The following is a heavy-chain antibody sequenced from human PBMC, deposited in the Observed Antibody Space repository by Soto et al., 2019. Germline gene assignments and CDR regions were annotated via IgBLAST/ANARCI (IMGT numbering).Heavy chain of an antibody. CDR2: ISYDGSNK. D-gene: IGHD3-10*01. V-gene: IGHV3-30-3*01. J-gene: IGHJ4*02. Sequence: GGSLRLSCAASGFTFSSYAMHWVRQAPGKGLEWVAVISYDGSNKYYADSVKGRFTISRDNSKNTLYLQMNSLRAEDTAVYYCARGLKIFPRSGSYYAPFDYWGQGTLVTVSS. CDR1: GFTFSSYA. CDR3: ARGLKIFPRSGSYYAPFDY.